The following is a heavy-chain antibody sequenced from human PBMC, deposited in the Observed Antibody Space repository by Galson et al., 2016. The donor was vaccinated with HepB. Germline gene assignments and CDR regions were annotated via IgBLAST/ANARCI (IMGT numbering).Heavy chain of an antibody. CDR3: AKCSSDCHYFDY. J-gene: IGHJ4*02. Sequence: SLRLSCAASGFTFSNNWMGWVRQGPGKGLEWVANTRQDGGENYYLDAVKGRFTISRANSKNTLNLQMDSLRDEATAVYYCAKCSSDCHYFDYLGQGIRVTVSS. D-gene: IGHD6-19*01. CDR2: TRQDGGEN. V-gene: IGHV3-7*03. CDR1: GFTFSNNW.